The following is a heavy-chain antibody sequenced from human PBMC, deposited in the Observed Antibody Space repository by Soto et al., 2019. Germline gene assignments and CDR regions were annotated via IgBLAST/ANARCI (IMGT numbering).Heavy chain of an antibody. V-gene: IGHV4-39*01. CDR1: GESISSSSYY. D-gene: IGHD2-21*02. CDR2: IYYSGRT. CDR3: ARQRTTVVTQAYFDH. Sequence: SETMSLTCIVSGESISSSSYYWGWIRQPPGKGLEWIGSIYYSGRTYYNPSFKSRVTISIDTSKNQFSLKLSSVTATDTAVYYCARQRTTVVTQAYFDHWGQGALVTVSS. J-gene: IGHJ4*02.